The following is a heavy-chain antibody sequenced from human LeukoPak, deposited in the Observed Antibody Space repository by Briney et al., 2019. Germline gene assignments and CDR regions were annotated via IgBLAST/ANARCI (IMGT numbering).Heavy chain of an antibody. CDR2: HSHSGSA. D-gene: IGHD1-26*01. V-gene: IGHV4-4*07. CDR1: GGSISSYY. Sequence: PSETLSLTCTVSGGSISSYYWSWIRQPPGKGLEWIGTHSHSGSAYYNPSLRSRITMSLDTSENQLSLKLYSVTAADTAVYYCVGRLEWERIRDAAFDIWGQGTMLTVSS. J-gene: IGHJ3*02. CDR3: VGRLEWERIRDAAFDI.